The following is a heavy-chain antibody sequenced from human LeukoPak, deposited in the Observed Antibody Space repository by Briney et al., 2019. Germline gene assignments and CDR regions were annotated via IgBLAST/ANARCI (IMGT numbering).Heavy chain of an antibody. CDR3: ARLYCSGGSCHKDYYYYGMDV. CDR1: GFTFSDYY. Sequence: PGGSLRLSCAAPGFTFSDYYMSWIRQAPGKGLEWVSYISSSSSYTNYADSVKGRFTISRDNAKNSLYLQMNSLRAEDTAVYYCARLYCSGGSCHKDYYYYGMDVWGKGTTVTVSP. CDR2: ISSSSSYT. D-gene: IGHD2-15*01. V-gene: IGHV3-11*06. J-gene: IGHJ6*04.